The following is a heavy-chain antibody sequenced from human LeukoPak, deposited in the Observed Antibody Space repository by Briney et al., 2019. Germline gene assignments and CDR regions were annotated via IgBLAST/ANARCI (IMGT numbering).Heavy chain of an antibody. D-gene: IGHD4-17*01. J-gene: IGHJ4*02. CDR2: MYYSGST. CDR1: GGSISSSSYY. Sequence: SETLSLTCTVSGGSISSSSYYWGWVRQPPGKVLEWIGSMYYSGSTYYNPSLKSRVTISVDTSKNQFSLKLSSVIAADTAVYYCVRHKDTRTTLTPFDYWGQGTLVTVSS. V-gene: IGHV4-39*01. CDR3: VRHKDTRTTLTPFDY.